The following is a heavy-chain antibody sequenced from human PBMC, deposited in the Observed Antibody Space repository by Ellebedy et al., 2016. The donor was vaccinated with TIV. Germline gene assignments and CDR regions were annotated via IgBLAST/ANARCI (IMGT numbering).Heavy chain of an antibody. J-gene: IGHJ6*02. V-gene: IGHV1-69*06. D-gene: IGHD5-18*01. CDR1: GGTFSSYA. CDR3: ARGTAMATPYYYYYGMDV. CDR2: IIPIFGTA. Sequence: SVKVSCXASGGTFSSYAISWVRQAPGQGLEWMGGIIPIFGTANYAQKFQGRVTITADKSTSTAYVELSSLRSEDTAVYYCARGTAMATPYYYYYGMDVWGQGTTVTASS.